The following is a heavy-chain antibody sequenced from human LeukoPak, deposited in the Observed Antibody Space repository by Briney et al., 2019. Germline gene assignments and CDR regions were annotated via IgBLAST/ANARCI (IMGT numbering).Heavy chain of an antibody. D-gene: IGHD6-19*01. CDR3: ARVQLPYSSGWSHFDY. CDR2: INPSGGST. CDR1: GYTFTSYY. J-gene: IGHJ4*02. Sequence: ASVKVSCKASGYTFTSYYMHWLRQAPGQGLEWMGIINPSGGSTSYAQKFRGRVTMTRDTSTSTVYMELSSLRSEDTAVYYCARVQLPYSSGWSHFDYWGQGTLVTVSS. V-gene: IGHV1-46*01.